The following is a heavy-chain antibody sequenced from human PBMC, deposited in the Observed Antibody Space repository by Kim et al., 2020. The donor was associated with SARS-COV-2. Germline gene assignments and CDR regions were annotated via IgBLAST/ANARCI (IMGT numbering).Heavy chain of an antibody. V-gene: IGHV4-59*13. CDR1: GRSISSYY. CDR3: ARLVLRYFDWLPYKGGDAFDI. D-gene: IGHD3-9*01. Sequence: SETLSLTCTVSGRSISSYYWSWIRQPPGKGLEWIGSIYYSGSTNFNPSLKSRVTISADTPKNQFSLKLSSVTAADTAVYYCARLVLRYFDWLPYKGGDAFDIWGQGTMVTVSS. J-gene: IGHJ3*02. CDR2: IYYSGST.